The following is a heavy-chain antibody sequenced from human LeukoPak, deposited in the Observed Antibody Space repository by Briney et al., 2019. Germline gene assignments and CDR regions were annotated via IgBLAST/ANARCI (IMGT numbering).Heavy chain of an antibody. CDR3: ARRRIAAAGWREFDY. CDR1: GGSFSGYY. V-gene: IGHV4-34*01. Sequence: PSETLSLTCAVYGGSFSGYYWSWIRQPPGKGLEWIGEINHSGSTNYNPSLKSRVTISVDTSKNQFSLKLSSVTAADTAVYYCARRRIAAAGWREFDYWGQGTLATVSS. D-gene: IGHD6-13*01. CDR2: INHSGST. J-gene: IGHJ4*02.